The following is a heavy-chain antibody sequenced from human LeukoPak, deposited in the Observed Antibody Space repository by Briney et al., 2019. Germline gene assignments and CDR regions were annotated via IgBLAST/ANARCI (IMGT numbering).Heavy chain of an antibody. CDR1: GGSISSYY. CDR2: IYYSGST. V-gene: IGHV4-59*01. CDR3: ARADRDGYNSYYYYYMDV. J-gene: IGHJ6*03. D-gene: IGHD5-24*01. Sequence: SETLSLTCTVSGGSISSYYWSWIRQPPGKGLEWIGYIYYSGSTNYNPSLKSRVTISVDTSKNQFSLKLSSVTAADTAVYYCARADRDGYNSYYYYYMDVWGQGTLVTVS.